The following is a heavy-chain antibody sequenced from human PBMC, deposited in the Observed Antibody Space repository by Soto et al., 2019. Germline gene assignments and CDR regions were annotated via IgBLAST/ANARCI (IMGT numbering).Heavy chain of an antibody. Sequence: QVQLQESGPGLVNPSQTLSLTCTVSGGSISSDGYFWSWIRQLPGKGLEWMGYIHHSGNTYYNPSLKSRVSISVDTSKNQFSLNLTSVTAADTAVYYCARDASQTGVPLDSWGQGTLVTVSS. J-gene: IGHJ4*02. V-gene: IGHV4-31*03. CDR2: IHHSGNT. CDR3: ARDASQTGVPLDS. CDR1: GGSISSDGYF. D-gene: IGHD7-27*01.